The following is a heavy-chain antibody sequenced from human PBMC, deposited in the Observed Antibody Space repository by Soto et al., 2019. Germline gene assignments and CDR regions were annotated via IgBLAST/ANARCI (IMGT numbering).Heavy chain of an antibody. CDR1: GGSLSSGDYY. J-gene: IGHJ6*02. D-gene: IGHD3-3*02. Sequence: PSETLSLTCIVSGGSLSSGDYYWSWLRQHTGKGLEWIGYITYSGSTYYNPSLKSRVTISIDTSNNQFSLKLNSVTAADTAVYYCARFSIMYYYYYGMDVWGQGTTVTVSS. V-gene: IGHV4-31*03. CDR3: ARFSIMYYYYYGMDV. CDR2: ITYSGST.